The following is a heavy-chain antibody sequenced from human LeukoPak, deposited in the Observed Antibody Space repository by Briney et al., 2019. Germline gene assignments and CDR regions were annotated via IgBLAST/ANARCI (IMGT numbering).Heavy chain of an antibody. D-gene: IGHD2-15*01. J-gene: IGHJ4*02. V-gene: IGHV3-23*01. CDR1: GFPFRNHA. Sequence: GGSLRLSCEASGFPFRNHAMSWLRQPPPQGLQPLSARRGSASVRYCADSVSGRFTISRDNYKNTMFLQMDSLRTADTAVYYCAKTSSDGYAPITFDYWGQGALVTVSS. CDR3: AKTSSDGYAPITFDY. CDR2: RRGSASVR.